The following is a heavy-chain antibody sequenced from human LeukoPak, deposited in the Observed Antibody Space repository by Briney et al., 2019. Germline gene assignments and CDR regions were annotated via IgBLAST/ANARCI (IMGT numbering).Heavy chain of an antibody. J-gene: IGHJ6*04. V-gene: IGHV3-48*03. CDR3: ARDQRARYNWNDWLDYYGMDV. CDR2: ISSSGSTI. CDR1: GFTFSSYE. Sequence: PGGSLRLSCAASGFTFSSYEMNWVRQAPGKGLEWVSYISSSGSTIYYADSVKGRFTISRDNAKNSLYLQMNSQRAEDTAVYYCARDQRARYNWNDWLDYYGMDVWGKGTTVTVSS. D-gene: IGHD1-1*01.